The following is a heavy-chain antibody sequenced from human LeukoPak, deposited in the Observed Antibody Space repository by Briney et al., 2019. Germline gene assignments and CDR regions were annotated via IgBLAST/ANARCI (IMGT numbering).Heavy chain of an antibody. Sequence: SETLSLTCAVYGGSFSGYYWSWIRQPPGEGLEWIGEINHSGSTNYNPSLKSRVTISVDTSKNQFSLKLSSVTAADTAVYYCARGLGYYGSGSYYIPNYYYYYMDVWGKGTTVTVSS. CDR2: INHSGST. J-gene: IGHJ6*03. V-gene: IGHV4-34*01. CDR1: GGSFSGYY. CDR3: ARGLGYYGSGSYYIPNYYYYYMDV. D-gene: IGHD3-10*01.